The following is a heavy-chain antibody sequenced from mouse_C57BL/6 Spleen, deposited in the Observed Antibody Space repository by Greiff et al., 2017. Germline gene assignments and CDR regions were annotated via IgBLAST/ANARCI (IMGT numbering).Heavy chain of an antibody. Sequence: EVMLVESGGDLVKPGGSLKLSCAASGFTFSSYGMSWVRQTPDKRLEWVATISSGGSYTYYPDSVKGRFTISRDNAKNTLYLQMSSLKSEDAAMYYCARAWDGFAYWGQGTLVTVSA. V-gene: IGHV5-6*01. D-gene: IGHD4-1*01. CDR1: GFTFSSYG. CDR2: ISSGGSYT. J-gene: IGHJ3*01. CDR3: ARAWDGFAY.